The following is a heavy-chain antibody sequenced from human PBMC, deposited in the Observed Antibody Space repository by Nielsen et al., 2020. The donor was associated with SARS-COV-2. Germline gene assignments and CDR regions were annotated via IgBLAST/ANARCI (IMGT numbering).Heavy chain of an antibody. V-gene: IGHV3-23*01. CDR2: ISTSGSGT. Sequence: GGSLRLSCVASGFTFSDYAISWVRQAPGKGPEWFSSISTSGSGTYYAEPVKGRFTISRDNSKNTLYLEMNSLRVEDTALYYCAKGNSRLSWFGGLALYYYYYGMDVWGQGTTVTVSS. CDR3: AKGNSRLSWFGGLALYYYYYGMDV. CDR1: GFTFSDYA. J-gene: IGHJ6*01. D-gene: IGHD3-10*01.